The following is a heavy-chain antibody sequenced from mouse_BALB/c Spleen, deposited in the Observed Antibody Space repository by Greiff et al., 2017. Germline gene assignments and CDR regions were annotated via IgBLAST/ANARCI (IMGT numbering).Heavy chain of an antibody. D-gene: IGHD1-2*01. CDR2: ILPGSGST. V-gene: IGHV1-9*01. Sequence: QVQLKESGAELMKPGASVKISCKATGYTFSSYWIEWVKQRPGHGLEWIGEILPGSGSTNYNEKFKGKATFTADTSSNTAYMQLSSLTSEDSAVYYCARRTTAKAWFAYWGQGTLVTVSA. CDR1: GYTFSSYW. CDR3: ARRTTAKAWFAY. J-gene: IGHJ3*01.